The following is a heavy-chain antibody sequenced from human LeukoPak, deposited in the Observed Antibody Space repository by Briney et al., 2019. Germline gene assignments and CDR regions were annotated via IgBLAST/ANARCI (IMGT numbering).Heavy chain of an antibody. D-gene: IGHD2-8*01. V-gene: IGHV3-15*01. J-gene: IGHJ5*02. Sequence: PGGSLRLSCAASGFTFSNAWMSWVRQAPGRGLEWVGRIKSKTDGGTTDYAAPVKGRFTISRDDSKNTLYLQMNSLKTEDTAVYYCTTEIRRIVLMVYAMNWFDPWGQGTLVTVSS. CDR1: GFTFSNAW. CDR3: TTEIRRIVLMVYAMNWFDP. CDR2: IKSKTDGGTT.